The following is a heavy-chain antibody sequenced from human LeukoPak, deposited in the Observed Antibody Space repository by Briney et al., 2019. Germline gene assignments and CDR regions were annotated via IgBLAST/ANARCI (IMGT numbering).Heavy chain of an antibody. CDR2: INPNSGGT. J-gene: IGHJ5*02. D-gene: IGHD2-2*02. CDR1: GYTFTGYY. CDR3: ARDHGRRYCSSTSCYMRGNWFDP. V-gene: IGHV1-2*02. Sequence: ASVKVSCKASGYTFTGYYMHWVRQAPGQGLEWMGWINPNSGGTNYAQKFQGRVTMTRDTYISTAYMELSRLRSDDTAVYYCARDHGRRYCSSTSCYMRGNWFDPWGQGTLVTVSS.